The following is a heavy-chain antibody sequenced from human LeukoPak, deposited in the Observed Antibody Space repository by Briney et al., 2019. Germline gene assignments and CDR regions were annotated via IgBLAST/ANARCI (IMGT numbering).Heavy chain of an antibody. CDR2: IRTSGST. V-gene: IGHV4-4*07. Sequence: PSETLSLTCTVSGGSITSYYWSYIRQPAGKGLEWIGRIRTSGSTNYNPSLKSRVAMSVDTSKNQFSLKLSSVTAADTAIYYCAREFSGTSIAARVFDSWGQGTLVTVSS. D-gene: IGHD6-6*01. CDR3: AREFSGTSIAARVFDS. CDR1: GGSITSYY. J-gene: IGHJ4*02.